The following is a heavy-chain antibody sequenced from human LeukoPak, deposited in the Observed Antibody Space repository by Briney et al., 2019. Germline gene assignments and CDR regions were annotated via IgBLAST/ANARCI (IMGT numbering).Heavy chain of an antibody. CDR2: IYSGGGT. Sequence: QSGGSLRLSCAASGFTFSSYAMSWVRQAAGKGLEWVSLIYSGGGTRYADSVKGRFTISRDNSKNMVYLQMNSLRVEDTAMYFCARSPYDSVFRWGQGTLVLVSS. CDR3: ARSPYDSVFR. D-gene: IGHD3-22*01. CDR1: GFTFSSYA. V-gene: IGHV3-53*01. J-gene: IGHJ4*02.